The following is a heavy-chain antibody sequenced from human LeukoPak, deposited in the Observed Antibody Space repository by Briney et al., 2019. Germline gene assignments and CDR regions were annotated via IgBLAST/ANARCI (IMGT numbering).Heavy chain of an antibody. V-gene: IGHV4-38-2*02. CDR1: GYSISSGYY. CDR2: IYHSGST. D-gene: IGHD1-26*01. Sequence: SETLSLTRTVSGYSISSGYYWGWIRQPPGKGLEWIASIYHSGSTYYNPSLKSRVTISVDTSKKQFSLKLSSVTAADTAVYYCASGISGSYYGRPFGYWGQGTLVTVSS. CDR3: ASGISGSYYGRPFGY. J-gene: IGHJ4*02.